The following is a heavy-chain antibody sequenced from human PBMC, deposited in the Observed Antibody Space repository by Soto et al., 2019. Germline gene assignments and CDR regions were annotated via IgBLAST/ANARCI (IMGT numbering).Heavy chain of an antibody. V-gene: IGHV3-21*01. CDR3: ASGAVAGVVDY. CDR2: ISSSSSYI. CDR1: GFTFSSYS. D-gene: IGHD6-19*01. J-gene: IGHJ4*02. Sequence: GGSLRLSCSASGFTFSSYSMNWVRQAPGKGLEWVSSISSSSSYIYYADSVKGRFTISRDNAKNSLYLQMNSLRAEDTAVYYCASGAVAGVVDYWGQGTLVTVSS.